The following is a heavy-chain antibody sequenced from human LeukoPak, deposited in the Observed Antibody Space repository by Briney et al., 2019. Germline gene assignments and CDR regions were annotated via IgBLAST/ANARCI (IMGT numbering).Heavy chain of an antibody. CDR3: ATKQWLVRENYFDY. J-gene: IGHJ4*02. Sequence: SETLSLTCTVSGGSVSSGSYYWSWIRQPPGKGLEWIGYIYYSGSTNYNPSLKSRVTISVDTSKNQFSLKLSSVTAADTAVYYCATKQWLVRENYFDYWGQGTLVTVSS. CDR1: GGSVSSGSYY. D-gene: IGHD6-19*01. CDR2: IYYSGST. V-gene: IGHV4-61*01.